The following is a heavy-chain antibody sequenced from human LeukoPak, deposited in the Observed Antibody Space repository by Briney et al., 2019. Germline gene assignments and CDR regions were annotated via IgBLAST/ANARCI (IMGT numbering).Heavy chain of an antibody. CDR2: IYYSGST. J-gene: IGHJ4*02. V-gene: IGHV4-59*01. Sequence: SETLSLTCTVSGGSISSYYWSWIRQPPGKGLEWIGYIYYSGSTNYNPSLKSRVTISVDTSKNQFSLKLSSVTAADTAVYYCARVVHYDILTGYYTGDYFDYWGQGTLVTVSS. CDR1: GGSISSYY. CDR3: ARVVHYDILTGYYTGDYFDY. D-gene: IGHD3-9*01.